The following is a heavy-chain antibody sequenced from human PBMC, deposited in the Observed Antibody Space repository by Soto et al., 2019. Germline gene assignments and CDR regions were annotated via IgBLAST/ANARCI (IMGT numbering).Heavy chain of an antibody. CDR1: GVSISNAAYS. Sequence: PSETLSLTCTVSGVSISNAAYSWSWIRQPPGKGLEWIGYIYPSGMPFYNPSLRSRVTISIDRSNDQFPLNLKSVTAADTAVYYCARERGGYGLFDSWGQGTLVTVSS. V-gene: IGHV4-30-2*01. D-gene: IGHD5-18*01. CDR3: ARERGGYGLFDS. J-gene: IGHJ4*02. CDR2: IYPSGMP.